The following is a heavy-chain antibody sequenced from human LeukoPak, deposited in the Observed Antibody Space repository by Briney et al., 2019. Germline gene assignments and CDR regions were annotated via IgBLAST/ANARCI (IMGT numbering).Heavy chain of an antibody. J-gene: IGHJ4*02. D-gene: IGHD6-13*01. Sequence: SETLSLTCTVSGGSISSSSYYWGWIRQPPGKGLEWNGSIYYSGSTYYNPSLKSRVTISVDTSKNQFSLKLSSVTAADTAVYYCARLEAAGPLDYWGQGTLVTVSS. CDR1: GGSISSSSYY. CDR2: IYYSGST. CDR3: ARLEAAGPLDY. V-gene: IGHV4-39*01.